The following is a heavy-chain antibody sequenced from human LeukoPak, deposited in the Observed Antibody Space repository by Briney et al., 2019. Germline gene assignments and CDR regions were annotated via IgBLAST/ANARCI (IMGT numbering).Heavy chain of an antibody. V-gene: IGHV4-59*01. CDR2: IYYSGST. Sequence: SETLSLTCTVSGGSISSYYWSWIRQPPGKGLEWIGYIYYSGSTNYNPSLKSRVTISVDTSKNQFSLKLSSVTAADTAVYYCARGQQLGPFDPWGQGTLVTVSP. CDR1: GGSISSYY. J-gene: IGHJ5*02. D-gene: IGHD6-13*01. CDR3: ARGQQLGPFDP.